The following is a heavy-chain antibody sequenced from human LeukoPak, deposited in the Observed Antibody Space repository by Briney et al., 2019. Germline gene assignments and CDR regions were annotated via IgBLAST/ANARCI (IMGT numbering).Heavy chain of an antibody. Sequence: GGSLRLSCAASGFTFSNDVMRWVRQAPGKGLEWVASINPDGNKKYSADSVKGRFTISRDNAENSLYLQMNSLRVEDTAFYYCARDLAYSRLDYWGQGMLVTVSS. CDR1: GFTFSNDV. J-gene: IGHJ4*02. CDR2: INPDGNKK. CDR3: ARDLAYSRLDY. D-gene: IGHD5-18*01. V-gene: IGHV3-7*01.